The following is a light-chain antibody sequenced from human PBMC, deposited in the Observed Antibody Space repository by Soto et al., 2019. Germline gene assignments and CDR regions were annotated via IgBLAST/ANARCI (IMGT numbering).Light chain of an antibody. CDR3: QQYDSSPKT. J-gene: IGKJ1*01. CDR2: GAS. CDR1: QSVSSSY. Sequence: EAVLTQSPGTLSLSPGERATLSFRASQSVSSSYLAWYQQKPGRAPRLLIYGASSRATGIPDRFSGSGSGTDFTLTISRLEPEDFAVYYCQQYDSSPKTFGQGTKVDIK. V-gene: IGKV3-20*01.